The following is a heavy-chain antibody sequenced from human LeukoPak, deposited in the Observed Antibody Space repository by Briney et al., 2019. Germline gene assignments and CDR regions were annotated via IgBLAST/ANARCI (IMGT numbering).Heavy chain of an antibody. J-gene: IGHJ6*03. V-gene: IGHV1-18*01. CDR1: GYTFTSYG. CDR3: ARDVEFWGDYYYMDV. Sequence: ASVKVSCKASGYTFTSYGISWVRQAPGQGLEWMGWISAYKGNTNYAQKLQGSVTMTTDTSTSTAYMELSRLRSEDTGVYYCARDVEFWGDYYYMDVWRKGTTVTVSS. D-gene: IGHD3-16*01. CDR2: ISAYKGNT.